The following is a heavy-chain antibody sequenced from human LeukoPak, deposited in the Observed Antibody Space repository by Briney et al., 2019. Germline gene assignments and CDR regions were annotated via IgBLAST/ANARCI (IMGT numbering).Heavy chain of an antibody. CDR1: GGSISSSSYY. CDR3: ARSVEGYCSGGSCYYYSYYMDV. D-gene: IGHD2-15*01. J-gene: IGHJ6*03. Sequence: SETLSLTCTVSGGSISSSSYYWGWIRQPPGKGLGWIGSIYYSGGTYYNPSLKSRVTISVDTSKNQFSLKLSSVTAADTAVYYCARSVEGYCSGGSCYYYSYYMDVWGKGTTVTVSS. CDR2: IYYSGGT. V-gene: IGHV4-39*07.